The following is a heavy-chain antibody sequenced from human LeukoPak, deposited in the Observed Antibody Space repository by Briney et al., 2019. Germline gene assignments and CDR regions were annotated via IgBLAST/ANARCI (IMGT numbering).Heavy chain of an antibody. CDR1: GFTFSSYG. J-gene: IGHJ4*02. V-gene: IGHV3-33*01. CDR2: IWYDGSNK. D-gene: IGHD3-3*01. Sequence: GGSLRLSCAASGFTFSSYGMHWARQAPGKGLEWVAVIWYDGSNKYYADSVKGRFTISRDNSKNTLYLQMNSLRAEDTAVYYCARDDYDFWSGYLGASIDYWGQGTLVTVSS. CDR3: ARDDYDFWSGYLGASIDY.